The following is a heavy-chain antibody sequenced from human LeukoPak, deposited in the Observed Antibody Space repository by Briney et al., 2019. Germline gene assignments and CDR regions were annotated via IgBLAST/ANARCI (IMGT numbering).Heavy chain of an antibody. CDR2: IHNNGST. CDR3: ARGGTRYDRRFVFGY. CDR1: GFTVSYNF. J-gene: IGHJ4*02. V-gene: IGHV3-66*01. Sequence: GGSLRLSCAASGFTVSYNFMSWVRQAPGKGLAWVSVIHNNGSTFYADSVRGRFTISRDNSKNTLYLQMNSLRAEDTAVYYCARGGTRYDRRFVFGYWGQGVLVTVSS. D-gene: IGHD3-10*01.